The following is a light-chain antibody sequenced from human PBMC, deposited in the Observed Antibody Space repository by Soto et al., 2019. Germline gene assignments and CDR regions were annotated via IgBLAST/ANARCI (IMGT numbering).Light chain of an antibody. CDR3: LLSYNGPSV. V-gene: IGLV7-46*01. Sequence: QAVVTQEPSLTVSPGGTVTLTCGSSTGAVTNGHYPYWFQQKPGQAPRTLIYDTTNRHSWTPARFSGFLLGGKAALTLSGAQPEDEAEYYCLLSYNGPSVFGNGTKVTVL. J-gene: IGLJ1*01. CDR2: DTT. CDR1: TGAVTNGHY.